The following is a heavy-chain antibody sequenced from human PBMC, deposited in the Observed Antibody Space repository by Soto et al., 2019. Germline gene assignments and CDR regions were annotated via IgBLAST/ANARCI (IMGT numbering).Heavy chain of an antibody. Sequence: GESLKISCAASGFTFSSYAMSWVRQAPGKGLEWVSAISGSGGSTYYADSVKGRFTISRDNSKNTLYLQMNSLRAEDTAVYYCAKGSYYDFWSGYSEFDYWGQGTLVTVSS. CDR2: ISGSGGST. J-gene: IGHJ4*02. V-gene: IGHV3-23*01. D-gene: IGHD3-3*01. CDR1: GFTFSSYA. CDR3: AKGSYYDFWSGYSEFDY.